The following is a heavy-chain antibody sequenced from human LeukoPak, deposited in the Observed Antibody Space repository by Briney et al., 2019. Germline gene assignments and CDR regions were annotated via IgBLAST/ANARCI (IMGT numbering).Heavy chain of an antibody. CDR1: GFTFSSYE. CDR3: ARDFGGLHFDY. D-gene: IGHD2-15*01. J-gene: IGHJ4*02. Sequence: GSLRLSCAASGFTFSSYEMNWVRQAPGKGLEWVSYISSSGSTIYYADSVKGRFTISRDNAKNSLYLQMNSLRAEDTAVYYCARDFGGLHFDYWGQGTLVTVSS. V-gene: IGHV3-48*03. CDR2: ISSSGSTI.